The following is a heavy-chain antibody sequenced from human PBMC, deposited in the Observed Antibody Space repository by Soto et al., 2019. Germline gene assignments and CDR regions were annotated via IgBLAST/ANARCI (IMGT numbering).Heavy chain of an antibody. V-gene: IGHV1-8*01. CDR1: GYNFTSYD. Sequence: ASVKVSCKASGYNFTSYDIKWVRQETGQGLEWMGWMNPNSGNTGYAQKFQGRATMTRNTSISTAYMELSSLRSEDTPVYYFATAPPYSIQYHFDYWRQGTQVTFSS. CDR2: MNPNSGNT. CDR3: ATAPPYSIQYHFDY. D-gene: IGHD6-13*01. J-gene: IGHJ4*02.